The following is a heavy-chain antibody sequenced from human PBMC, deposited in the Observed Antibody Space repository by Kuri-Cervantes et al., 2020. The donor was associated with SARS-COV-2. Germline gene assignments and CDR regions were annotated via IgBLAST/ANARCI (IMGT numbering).Heavy chain of an antibody. V-gene: IGHV3-53*01. J-gene: IGHJ6*02. CDR2: IYSGGSP. CDR3: ASNDYGDYSYYGKDV. Sequence: ESPMIPLPASGFTVSSNYMSWVCQAPGKGLEWVSVIYSGGSPYYADSVKGRFTISRDNSKNTLYLQMNSLRAEDTAVYYCASNDYGDYSYYGKDVWGQGTTVTVSS. CDR1: GFTVSSNY. D-gene: IGHD4-17*01.